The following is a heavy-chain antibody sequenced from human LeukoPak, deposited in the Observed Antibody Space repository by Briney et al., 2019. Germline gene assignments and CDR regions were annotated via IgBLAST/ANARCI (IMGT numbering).Heavy chain of an antibody. CDR1: GGSITSHY. CDR2: ISYSGST. J-gene: IGHJ4*02. V-gene: IGHV4-59*11. CDR3: ASDSAMRY. Sequence: SSETLSLTCTVSGGSITSHYWSWIRQSPGKGPEWIGYISYSGSTIYSPSLMSRVTISVDTSKNQLSLKLRSVTAADTALYYCASDSAMRYWGQGTLVTVSS. D-gene: IGHD3-9*01.